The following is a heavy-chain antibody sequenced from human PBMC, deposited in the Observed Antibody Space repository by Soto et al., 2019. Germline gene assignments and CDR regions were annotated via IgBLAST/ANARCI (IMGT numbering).Heavy chain of an antibody. CDR1: GGSISSSSYY. Sequence: SETLSLTCTVSGGSISSSSYYWGWIRQPPGKGLERIGSIYYSGSTYYNPSLKSRVTISVDTSKNQFSLKLSSVTAADTAGYFCARGRLVTTSNWFDPWGQGTLVTVSS. CDR2: IYYSGST. D-gene: IGHD2-21*02. CDR3: ARGRLVTTSNWFDP. V-gene: IGHV4-39*01. J-gene: IGHJ5*02.